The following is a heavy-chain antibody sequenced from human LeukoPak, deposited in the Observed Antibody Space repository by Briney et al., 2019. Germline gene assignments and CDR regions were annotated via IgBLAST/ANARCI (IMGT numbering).Heavy chain of an antibody. D-gene: IGHD3-10*02. CDR2: IYSGGST. CDR1: GFTVSSNY. V-gene: IGHV3-66*01. CDR3: AELGITMIGGV. Sequence: GGSLRLSCAASGFTVSSNYMSWVRQAPGKGLEWVSVIYSGGSTYYADSVKGRFTISRDNAKNSLYLQMSSLRAEDTAVYYCAELGITMIGGVWGKGTTVTISS. J-gene: IGHJ6*04.